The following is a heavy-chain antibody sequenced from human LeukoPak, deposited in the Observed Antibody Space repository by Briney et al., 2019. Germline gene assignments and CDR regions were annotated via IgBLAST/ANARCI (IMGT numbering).Heavy chain of an antibody. CDR3: AKDMVRVNWFDP. CDR1: GFTFSSYG. J-gene: IGHJ5*02. CDR2: IRYDGSNK. D-gene: IGHD3-10*01. V-gene: IGHV3-30*02. Sequence: GGSLRLSCAASGFTFSSYGMHWVRQAPGKGLEWVAFIRYDGSNKYYVDSVKGRFTISRENSKNTLYLQMNSLRVEDTAVYYCAKDMVRVNWFDPWGQGTLVTVSS.